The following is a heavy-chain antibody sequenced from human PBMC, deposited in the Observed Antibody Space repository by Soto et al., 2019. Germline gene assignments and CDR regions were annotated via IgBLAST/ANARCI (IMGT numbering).Heavy chain of an antibody. D-gene: IGHD6-13*01. Sequence: PSETLSLTCAVYGGSFSGYYWSWIRQPPGKGLEWIGEINHSGSTNYNPSLKSRVTISVDTSKNQFSLKLSSVTAADTAVYYCASQYSSSWYVDVWGQGTTVTVYS. CDR3: ASQYSSSWYVDV. CDR1: GGSFSGYY. J-gene: IGHJ6*02. V-gene: IGHV4-34*01. CDR2: INHSGST.